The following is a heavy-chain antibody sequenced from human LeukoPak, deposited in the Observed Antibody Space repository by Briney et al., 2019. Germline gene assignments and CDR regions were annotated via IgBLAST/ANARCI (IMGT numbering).Heavy chain of an antibody. Sequence: GGSLRLSCAASGFTFSSYSMNWVRQAPGKGLEWVSSISSSSSYIYYADSVKGRFTISRDNAKNSLYLQINSLRAEDTAVYYCAVDCSGGSCYYEDFDYWGQGTLVTVSS. V-gene: IGHV3-21*01. CDR1: GFTFSSYS. CDR3: AVDCSGGSCYYEDFDY. CDR2: ISSSSSYI. J-gene: IGHJ4*02. D-gene: IGHD2-15*01.